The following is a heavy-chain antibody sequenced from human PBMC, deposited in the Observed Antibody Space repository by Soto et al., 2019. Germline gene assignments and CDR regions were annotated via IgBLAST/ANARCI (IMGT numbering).Heavy chain of an antibody. J-gene: IGHJ3*02. CDR2: IYPGDSDT. D-gene: IGHD6-19*01. CDR1: GYSFTSYW. Sequence: GESLKISCKGSGYSFTSYWIGWVRQMPGKGLEWMGIIYPGDSDTRYSPSFQGQVTISADKSFSTAYLQWSSLKASDTAMYYCARAQQWLVLAFDIWGQGTMVTVSS. V-gene: IGHV5-51*01. CDR3: ARAQQWLVLAFDI.